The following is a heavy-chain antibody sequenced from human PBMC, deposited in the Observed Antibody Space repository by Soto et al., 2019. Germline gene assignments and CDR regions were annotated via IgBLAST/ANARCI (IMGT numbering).Heavy chain of an antibody. V-gene: IGHV5-10-1*01. CDR2: IDPSDSYT. D-gene: IGHD5-18*01. CDR1: GYSFTSYW. J-gene: IGHJ6*02. Sequence: GESLKISCKGSGYSFTSYWISWVRQMPGKGLEWMGRIDPSDSYTNYSPSFQGHVTISADKSISTAYLQWSSLKASDTAMYYCARRGEIAAAQYSYGYPYYYYYGMDVWGQGTTVTVSS. CDR3: ARRGEIAAAQYSYGYPYYYYYGMDV.